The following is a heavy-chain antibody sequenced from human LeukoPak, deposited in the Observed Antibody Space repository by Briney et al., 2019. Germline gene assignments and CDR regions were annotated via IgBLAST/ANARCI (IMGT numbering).Heavy chain of an antibody. Sequence: GGSLRLSCAASGLTFSDYYMSWIRQAPGKGLEWVSYISSSGRTISYTDSVRGRFTISRANAKNSLYLQMNSLRAEDTAVCYRARVKDRDWNYSDYWGQETLVTVSS. CDR3: ARVKDRDWNYSDY. CDR1: GLTFSDYY. J-gene: IGHJ4*02. CDR2: ISSSGRTI. D-gene: IGHD3/OR15-3a*01. V-gene: IGHV3-11*04.